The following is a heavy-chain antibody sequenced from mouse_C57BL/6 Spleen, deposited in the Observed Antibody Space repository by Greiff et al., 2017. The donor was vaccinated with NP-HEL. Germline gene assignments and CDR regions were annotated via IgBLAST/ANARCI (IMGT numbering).Heavy chain of an antibody. CDR3: ARGVLSWYFDV. CDR1: GYAFSSSW. CDR2: IYPGDGDT. J-gene: IGHJ1*03. Sequence: HVQLQQSGPELVNPGASVKISCKASGYAFSSSWMNWVKQRPGKGLEWIGRIYPGDGDTNYNGKFKGKATLTADKSSSTAYMQLSSLTSEDSAVYFCARGVLSWYFDVWGTGTTVTVSS. D-gene: IGHD2-14*01. V-gene: IGHV1-82*01.